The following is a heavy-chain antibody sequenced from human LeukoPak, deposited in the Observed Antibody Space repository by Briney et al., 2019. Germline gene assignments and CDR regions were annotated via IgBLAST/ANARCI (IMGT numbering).Heavy chain of an antibody. CDR1: GFTFSSYA. Sequence: GGSLRLSCAASGFTFSSYAMSWVRQAPGKGLEWVSAISGSGGSTYYADSVKGRFTISRDNSKNTLYLQMNSLRAGDTAVYYCAKAQLRYFDWLLSNYWGQGTLVTVSS. J-gene: IGHJ4*02. V-gene: IGHV3-23*01. CDR2: ISGSGGST. D-gene: IGHD3-9*01. CDR3: AKAQLRYFDWLLSNY.